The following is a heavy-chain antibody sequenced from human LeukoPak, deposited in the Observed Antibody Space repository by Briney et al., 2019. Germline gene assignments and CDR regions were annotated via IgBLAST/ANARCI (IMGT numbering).Heavy chain of an antibody. D-gene: IGHD2-2*01. CDR2: IRYDGSNK. V-gene: IGHV3-30*02. CDR1: GFTFSSYG. J-gene: IGHJ4*02. CDR3: ARDIGYCSSTSCYDFIFDY. Sequence: GGSLRLSCAASGFTFSSYGMHWVRQAPGKGLEWVAFIRYDGSNKYYADSVKGRFTISRDNSKNTLYLQMNSLRAENTAVYYCARDIGYCSSTSCYDFIFDYWGQGTLVTVSS.